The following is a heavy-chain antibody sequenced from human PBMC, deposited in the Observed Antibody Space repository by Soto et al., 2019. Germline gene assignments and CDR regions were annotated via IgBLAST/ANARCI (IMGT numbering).Heavy chain of an antibody. D-gene: IGHD3-3*01. Sequence: QVQLVQSGAEVKKPGSSVKVSCKASGGTFSSYTISWVRQAPGQGLEWMGRIIPILGIANYAQKFQGRVTITADKSTSTAYMELSSLRSEDTAVYYCARDEGSGACTILRRGYYYYYMDVWGKGTTVTVSS. V-gene: IGHV1-69*08. CDR2: IIPILGIA. J-gene: IGHJ6*03. CDR3: ARDEGSGACTILRRGYYYYYMDV. CDR1: GGTFSSYT.